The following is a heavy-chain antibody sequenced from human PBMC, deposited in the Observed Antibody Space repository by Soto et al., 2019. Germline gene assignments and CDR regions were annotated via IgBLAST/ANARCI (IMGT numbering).Heavy chain of an antibody. Sequence: EVQLVESGGGLVQPGGSLRLSCAASGFTFSSYWMSWVRQAPGKGLEWVANIKQDGSEKYYVDSVKGRFTISRDNAKNSLYLQMKSLRAEDTAVYYCARRARGNWNYRDYWGKGTLVTVSS. J-gene: IGHJ4*02. CDR1: GFTFSSYW. CDR2: IKQDGSEK. CDR3: ARRARGNWNYRDY. D-gene: IGHD1-1*01. V-gene: IGHV3-7*01.